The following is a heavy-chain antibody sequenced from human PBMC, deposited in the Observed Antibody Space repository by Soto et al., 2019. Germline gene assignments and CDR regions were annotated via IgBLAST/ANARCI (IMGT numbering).Heavy chain of an antibody. D-gene: IGHD2-15*01. Sequence: QVQLVQSGGEVKKPGASVKVSCQASGYTFSDYAISWVRQAPGQGLEWMGWISASTRNTDQAQNFQCRVIMTLDTPTNTAEMELRSLRSDDSAVYYCVRCYCSVGSCYACWHFDLWGRGSLVTVSS. CDR3: VRCYCSVGSCYACWHFDL. CDR1: GYTFSDYA. V-gene: IGHV1-18*01. CDR2: ISASTRNT. J-gene: IGHJ2*01.